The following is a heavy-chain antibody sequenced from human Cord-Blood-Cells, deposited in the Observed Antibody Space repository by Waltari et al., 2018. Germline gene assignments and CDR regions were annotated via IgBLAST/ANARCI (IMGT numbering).Heavy chain of an antibody. V-gene: IGHV1-2*02. J-gene: IGHJ3*02. Sequence: QVQLVQSGAGVKKPGASVKVSCKASGYTFTGYYMHWVRQAPGQGLEWMGWINPNSGGTNYAQKCQGRVTMTRDTSISTAYMELSRLGSDDTAVYYCASDSSGYGDAFDIWGQGTMVTVSS. CDR1: GYTFTGYY. CDR2: INPNSGGT. CDR3: ASDSSGYGDAFDI. D-gene: IGHD3-22*01.